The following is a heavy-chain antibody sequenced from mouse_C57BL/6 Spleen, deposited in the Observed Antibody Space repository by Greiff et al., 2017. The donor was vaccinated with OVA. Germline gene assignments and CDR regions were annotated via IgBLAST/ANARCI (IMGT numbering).Heavy chain of an antibody. CDR2: IDPENGDT. CDR1: GFNIKDDY. CDR3: TTGDYYGSSSHWYFDV. D-gene: IGHD1-1*01. Sequence: EVQLQQSGAELVRPGASVKLSCTASGFNIKDDYMHWVKQRPEQGLEWIGWIDPENGDTEYASKFQGKATITADTSSNTAYLQLSSLTSEDTAVSYFTTGDYYGSSSHWYFDVWGTGTTVTVSS. J-gene: IGHJ1*03. V-gene: IGHV14-4*01.